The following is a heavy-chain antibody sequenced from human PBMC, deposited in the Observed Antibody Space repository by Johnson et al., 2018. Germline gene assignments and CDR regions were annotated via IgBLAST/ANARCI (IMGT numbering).Heavy chain of an antibody. V-gene: IGHV4-61*02. CDR3: ARVHDYYYYMDV. CDR1: GGSISRGSYY. CDR2: IYTSGGT. J-gene: IGHJ6*03. Sequence: QVQLQESGPGLVKPSQPLSLTCTVSGGSISRGSYYWSWIRQPAGKGLEWIGRIYTSGGTNYNPSLKSRVTISVDTSKNQFPLKLSSVTAADTAVYYCARVHDYYYYMDVWGKGTTVTVSS.